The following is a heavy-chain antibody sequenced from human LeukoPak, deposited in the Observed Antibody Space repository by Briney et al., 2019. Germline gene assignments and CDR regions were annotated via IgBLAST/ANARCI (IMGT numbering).Heavy chain of an antibody. J-gene: IGHJ4*02. V-gene: IGHV4-59*01. D-gene: IGHD3-16*01. CDR1: GGSISSYY. CDR3: ARDGGVGANKVDY. CDR2: VCYSGST. Sequence: PSETLSLTCTVSGGSISSYYWSWIRQPPGKGLEWIAYVCYSGSTNYNPSLKSRVTISVGTSKNQFSLKLFSVTAADTAVYYCARDGGVGANKVDYWGQGTLVTVSS.